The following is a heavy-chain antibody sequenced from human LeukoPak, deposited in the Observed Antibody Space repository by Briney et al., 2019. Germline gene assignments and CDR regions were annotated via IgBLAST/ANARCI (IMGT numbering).Heavy chain of an antibody. D-gene: IGHD2-2*01. CDR2: IIPIFGTA. CDR3: ARDGEYCSSTNCQYNWFDP. V-gene: IGHV1-69*13. Sequence: SVKVSCKASGGTFSSYAISWVRQAPGQGLEWMGGIIPIFGTANYAQKFQGRVTITADESTSTAYMELSSLRSEDTAVYYCARDGEYCSSTNCQYNWFDPWGQGTLVTVSS. J-gene: IGHJ5*02. CDR1: GGTFSSYA.